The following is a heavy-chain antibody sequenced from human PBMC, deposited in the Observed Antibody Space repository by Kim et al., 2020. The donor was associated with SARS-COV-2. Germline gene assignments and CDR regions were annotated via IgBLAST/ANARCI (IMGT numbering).Heavy chain of an antibody. Sequence: GGSLRLSCAASGFTFSSYGMHWVRQAPGKGLEWVAVISYDGSNKYYADSVKGRFTISRDNSKNTLYLQMNSLRAEDTAVYYCAKELDRYSSGWYYVDYWGQGTLVTVSS. CDR2: ISYDGSNK. CDR1: GFTFSSYG. D-gene: IGHD6-19*01. V-gene: IGHV3-30*18. CDR3: AKELDRYSSGWYYVDY. J-gene: IGHJ4*02.